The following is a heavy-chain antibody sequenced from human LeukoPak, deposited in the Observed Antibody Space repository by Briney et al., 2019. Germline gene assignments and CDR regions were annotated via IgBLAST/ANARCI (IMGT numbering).Heavy chain of an antibody. V-gene: IGHV1-46*01. CDR1: GYTFTSYY. Sequence: ASVKVSCKASGYTFTSYYMHWVRQAPGQGLEWMGIINPSGGSTSYAQNFQGRVTMTRDMSTSTVYMELSRLRSDDTAVYYCATAGYSSSWYFDYWGQGTLVTVSS. CDR2: INPSGGST. CDR3: ATAGYSSSWYFDY. J-gene: IGHJ4*02. D-gene: IGHD6-13*01.